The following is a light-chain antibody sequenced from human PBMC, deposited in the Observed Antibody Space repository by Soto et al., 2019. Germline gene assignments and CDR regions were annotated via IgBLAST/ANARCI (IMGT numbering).Light chain of an antibody. Sequence: EFMLPPPPATLSLAPGDRATLSCRASQFLSSYLAWYQQKPGQPPRLLIYDTSNRATGIPARFSGSRSGTDFTLTISSLEPEDFGVYFCHQRNKFGQGTRLEI. CDR1: QFLSSY. J-gene: IGKJ5*01. CDR2: DTS. V-gene: IGKV3-11*01. CDR3: HQRNK.